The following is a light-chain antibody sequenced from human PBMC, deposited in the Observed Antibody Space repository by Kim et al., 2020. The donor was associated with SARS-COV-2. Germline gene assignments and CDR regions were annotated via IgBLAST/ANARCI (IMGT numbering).Light chain of an antibody. J-gene: IGKJ2*01. CDR1: QSVSSSY. V-gene: IGKV3-20*01. CDR3: QQYGNSPFT. CDR2: SAS. Sequence: LSPGERVTLACRASQSVSSSYLAWYQQRPGQAPRLLIYSASFRATGIPDRFSGSGSGTDFTLTISRLEPEDFAVYYCQQYGNSPFTFGQGPSWRS.